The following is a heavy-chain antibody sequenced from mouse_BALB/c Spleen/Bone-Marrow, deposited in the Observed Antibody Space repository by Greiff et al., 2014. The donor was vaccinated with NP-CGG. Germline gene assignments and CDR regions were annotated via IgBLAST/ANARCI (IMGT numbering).Heavy chain of an antibody. CDR2: FNPSSGYT. J-gene: IGHJ3*01. CDR1: GYTFTSYS. CDR3: AGEFCGKPFAY. Sequence: QVQLQQSRAELARPGASVKMSCKASGYTFTSYSMHWVKQRPGRGLEWIGYFNPSSGYTNYNQKFKDKATLTADKSSSTAYMQLSCLTSEDSSVYYCAGEFCGKPFAYWGQGTLVTVSA. V-gene: IGHV1-4*01. D-gene: IGHD1-1*02.